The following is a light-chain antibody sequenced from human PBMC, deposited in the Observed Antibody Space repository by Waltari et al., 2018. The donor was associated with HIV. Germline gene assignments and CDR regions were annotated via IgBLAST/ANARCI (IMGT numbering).Light chain of an antibody. V-gene: IGKV1-9*01. J-gene: IGKJ4*01. Sequence: DIQLTQYPPCLPASEGDRVTITCRATRGISSYLGWHQQKPGKAPKLLIYAASTLQSGVPSRFSGSRSGTAFTLTTSSLPPQDSATYSCHFLDSYPLFGGGTKVEV. CDR1: RGISSY. CDR3: HFLDSYPL. CDR2: AAS.